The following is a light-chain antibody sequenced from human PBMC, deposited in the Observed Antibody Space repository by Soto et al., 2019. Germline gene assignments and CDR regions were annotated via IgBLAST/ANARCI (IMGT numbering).Light chain of an antibody. CDR2: DAS. J-gene: IGKJ3*01. Sequence: DIQMTQSPSSLSASVGDRVTITCQASQDISNYLNWYQQKPGKAPKLLVFDASNLETAGPSWISGSGLGTDFTFTISSLQPEDIATYYCQQYGKLPLFGRGTKVDIK. CDR1: QDISNY. V-gene: IGKV1-33*01. CDR3: QQYGKLPL.